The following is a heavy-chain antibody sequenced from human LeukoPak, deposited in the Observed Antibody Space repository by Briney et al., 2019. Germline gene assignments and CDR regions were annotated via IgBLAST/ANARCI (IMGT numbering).Heavy chain of an antibody. V-gene: IGHV3-74*01. D-gene: IGHD3-3*01. Sequence: GGSLRLSYAASGVTFSSYWMPWVRQAPGKALVWVSRSNSDGSSTSHADSVKGRFTISRDNAKNTLYLQMNSLRAEDTAVYSCARDPAPYYDFWSGHSLFDYWGRGTLVTVSS. J-gene: IGHJ4*02. CDR1: GVTFSSYW. CDR2: SNSDGSST. CDR3: ARDPAPYYDFWSGHSLFDY.